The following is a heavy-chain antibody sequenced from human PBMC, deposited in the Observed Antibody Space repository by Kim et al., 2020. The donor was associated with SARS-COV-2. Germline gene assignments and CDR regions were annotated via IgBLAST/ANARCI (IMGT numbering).Heavy chain of an antibody. Sequence: GGSLRLSCAASGFTFDGYAMHWVRQVPGKGLEWVSGINWNSGSIGYADSVKGRFTISRDNAKNSLYLQMNRLRPEDTALYYCAKDLTAAAGTPTYYYGMDVWGQGTTVIVSS. J-gene: IGHJ6*02. CDR3: AKDLTAAAGTPTYYYGMDV. V-gene: IGHV3-9*01. D-gene: IGHD6-13*01. CDR1: GFTFDGYA. CDR2: INWNSGSI.